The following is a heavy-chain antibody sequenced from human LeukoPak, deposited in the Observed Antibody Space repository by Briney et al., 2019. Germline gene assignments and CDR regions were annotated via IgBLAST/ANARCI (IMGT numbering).Heavy chain of an antibody. D-gene: IGHD3-9*01. Sequence: SETLSLTCSVSGDSMSRSTYSWGWIRQPPGKGLEWIGSIYYSGSTFYNPSLKSRVTMSVETSKNQFSLKLSSVTAADTAVYFCARLRGQYDVLTGHYPSYFDYWGQGTLSPSPQ. J-gene: IGHJ4*02. V-gene: IGHV4-39*01. CDR3: ARLRGQYDVLTGHYPSYFDY. CDR2: IYYSGST. CDR1: GDSMSRSTYS.